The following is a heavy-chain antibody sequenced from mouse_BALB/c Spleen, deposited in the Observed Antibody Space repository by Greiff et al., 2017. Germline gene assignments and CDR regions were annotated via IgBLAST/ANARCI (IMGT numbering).Heavy chain of an antibody. CDR3: ARAITTVVDAMDY. CDR2: ISDGGSYT. V-gene: IGHV5-4*02. Sequence: EVMLVESGGGLVKPGGSLKLSCAASGFTFSDYYMYWVRQTPEKRLEWVATISDGGSYTYYPDSVKGRFTISRDNAKNNLYLQMSSLKSEDTAMYYCARAITTVVDAMDYWGQGTSVTVSS. J-gene: IGHJ4*01. CDR1: GFTFSDYY. D-gene: IGHD1-1*01.